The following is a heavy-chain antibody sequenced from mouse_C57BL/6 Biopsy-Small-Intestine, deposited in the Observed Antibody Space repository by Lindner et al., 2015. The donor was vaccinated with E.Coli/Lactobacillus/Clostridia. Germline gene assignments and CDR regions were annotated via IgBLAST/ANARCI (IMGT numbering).Heavy chain of an antibody. J-gene: IGHJ3*01. Sequence: VQLQESGPELVKPGASVKISCKASGYAFSSSWINWVKQGPGKGLEWIGRIFPGDGDTLYNGKFKGKATLTADTSSSTAYIQLSSLTSEDSAVYFCARGGGNGFAYWGQGTLVTVSA. CDR2: IFPGDGDT. CDR1: GYAFSSSW. D-gene: IGHD1-1*02. V-gene: IGHV1-82*01. CDR3: ARGGGNGFAY.